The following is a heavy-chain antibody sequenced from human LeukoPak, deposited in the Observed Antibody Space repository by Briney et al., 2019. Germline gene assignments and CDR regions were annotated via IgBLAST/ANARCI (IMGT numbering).Heavy chain of an antibody. CDR1: GLIFSSAW. V-gene: IGHV3-74*01. CDR3: ARDGSYKLDY. CDR2: IKSDGTA. Sequence: GGSLRLSCAAPGLIFSSAWMHWVRQTPGKGLVWISRIKSDGTATYADSVRGRFTISRDNAKNTLYLQMNNLRADDTGIYYCARDGSYKLDYWGQGALVTVSS. J-gene: IGHJ4*02. D-gene: IGHD1-26*01.